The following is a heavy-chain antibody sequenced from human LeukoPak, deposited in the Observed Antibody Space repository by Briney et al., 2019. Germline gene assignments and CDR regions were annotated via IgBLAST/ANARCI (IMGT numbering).Heavy chain of an antibody. CDR1: GYTFTSYY. J-gene: IGHJ6*03. D-gene: IGHD3-10*01. CDR2: INPSGGST. Sequence: ASVKVSCKASGYTFTSYYMHWVRQAPGQGLEWMGIINPSGGSTSYAQKFQGRVTMTRDTSTSTVYMELSSLRSEDTAVYYCAREGITMVRGVIIPSYYMDVWGKGTTVTVSS. V-gene: IGHV1-46*01. CDR3: AREGITMVRGVIIPSYYMDV.